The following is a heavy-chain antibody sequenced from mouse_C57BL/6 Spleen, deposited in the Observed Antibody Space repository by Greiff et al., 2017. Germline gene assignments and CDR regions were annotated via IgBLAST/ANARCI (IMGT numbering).Heavy chain of an antibody. CDR2: ISSGGSYT. V-gene: IGHV5-6*01. CDR1: GFTFSSYG. CDR3: ARQPSLYFDY. D-gene: IGHD6-1*01. J-gene: IGHJ2*01. Sequence: EVYLVESGGDLVKPGGSLKLSCAASGFTFSSYGMSWVRQTPDKRLEWVATISSGGSYTYYPDSVKGRFTISRDNAKNTLYLQMSSLKSEDTAMYYCARQPSLYFDYWGQGTTLTVSS.